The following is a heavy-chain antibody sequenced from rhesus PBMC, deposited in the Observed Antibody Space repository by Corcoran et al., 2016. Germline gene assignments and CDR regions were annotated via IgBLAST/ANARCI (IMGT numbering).Heavy chain of an antibody. Sequence: QVQLQESGPGLVKPSETLFLTCAVSGGSISSGYYYWSWIRQPPGKGLEWIGYITYSGSTSFTPYLSSRVTMSRDTSKNQFSLKLSSVTAADTAVYYCARDRDITMIVVPYDYWGQGVLVTVSS. J-gene: IGHJ4*01. CDR2: ITYSGST. V-gene: IGHV4-122*02. D-gene: IGHD3-28*01. CDR3: ARDRDITMIVVPYDY. CDR1: GGSISSGYYY.